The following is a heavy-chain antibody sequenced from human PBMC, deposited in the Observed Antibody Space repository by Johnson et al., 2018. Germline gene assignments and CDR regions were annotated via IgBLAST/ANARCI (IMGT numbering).Heavy chain of an antibody. CDR1: GFTVSSNY. D-gene: IGHD1-14*01. CDR3: ARVRRNTENFDAFDI. J-gene: IGHJ3*02. V-gene: IGHV3-66*02. CDR2: LYSGCST. Sequence: QLVESGGGLVQPGGSLRLSCAASGFTVSSNYMNWVRQAPGKGLEWVSALYSGCSTYYTGSARGRFPISRDNSKNSMYLQMNSLKAEDTAVYYWARVRRNTENFDAFDIWGQGTMVTVSS.